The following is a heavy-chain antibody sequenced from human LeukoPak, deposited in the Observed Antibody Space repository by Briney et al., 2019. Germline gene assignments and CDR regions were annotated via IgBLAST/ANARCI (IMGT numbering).Heavy chain of an antibody. D-gene: IGHD6-13*01. J-gene: IGHJ4*02. CDR2: IKQDGSEK. Sequence: PGGSLRLYCAASGFTFSSYWMSWVRQAPGQGLEWVANIKQDGSEKFYVNPVRGRFTISRDNAKNSLFLRMNSLRAEDTAVYYCAKDLTAAGYSVSDYWGKGTLVIVSS. CDR3: AKDLTAAGYSVSDY. V-gene: IGHV3-7*01. CDR1: GFTFSSYW.